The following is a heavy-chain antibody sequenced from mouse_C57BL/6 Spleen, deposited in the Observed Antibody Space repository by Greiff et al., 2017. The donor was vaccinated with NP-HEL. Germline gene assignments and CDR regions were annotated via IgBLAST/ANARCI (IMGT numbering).Heavy chain of an antibody. CDR2: ISSGGDCT. J-gene: IGHJ1*03. D-gene: IGHD5-2*01. Sequence: EVLLVESGEGLVKPGGSLKLSCAASGFTFSSYAMSWVRQTPEKRLEWVAYISSGGDCTYYADTVKGRFTISRANARNPLYLQMSSVKSEDTAVYYCTREYGADWGTGTTVTVSS. V-gene: IGHV5-9-1*02. CDR1: GFTFSSYA. CDR3: TREYGAD.